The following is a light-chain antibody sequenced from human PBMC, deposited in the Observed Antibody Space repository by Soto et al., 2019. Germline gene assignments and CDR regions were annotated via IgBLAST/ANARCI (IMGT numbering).Light chain of an antibody. V-gene: IGLV2-11*01. Sequence: QSALTQPRSVSGSPGRSVTISCTGTSSDVGGYNYVSWYQQHPGKAPKLMIYDVTKRPSGVPDRFSGSKSGNTASLTISGLPAEDEADYYCCSYAGSYTLGVFGTGTKVTVL. CDR3: CSYAGSYTLGV. CDR1: SSDVGGYNY. CDR2: DVT. J-gene: IGLJ1*01.